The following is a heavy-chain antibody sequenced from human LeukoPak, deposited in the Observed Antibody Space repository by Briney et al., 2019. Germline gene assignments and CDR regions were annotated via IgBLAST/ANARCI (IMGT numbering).Heavy chain of an antibody. CDR2: IYYSGST. D-gene: IGHD4-11*01. V-gene: IGHV4-39*01. Sequence: PSETLSLTCTVSGGSISSSSYYWGWIRQPPGKGLEWIGSIYYSGSTYYNPSLKSRVTISVDTSKNQFSLKLSSVTAADTAVYYCASADYMGGYYYYMDVWGKGTTVTVSS. J-gene: IGHJ6*03. CDR3: ASADYMGGYYYYMDV. CDR1: GGSISSSSYY.